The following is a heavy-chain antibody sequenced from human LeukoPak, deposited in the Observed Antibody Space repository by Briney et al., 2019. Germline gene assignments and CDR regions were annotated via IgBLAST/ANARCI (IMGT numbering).Heavy chain of an antibody. J-gene: IGHJ3*02. CDR1: GFTFSSYA. Sequence: HPGGSLRLSCAASGFTFSSYAMSWVRQAPGKGLEWVSAISGSGGSTYYADSVKGRFTISRDNSKNTLYLQMNSLRAEDTAVYYCARGSIVGAKYRSHAFDIWGQGTMVTVSS. CDR2: ISGSGGST. D-gene: IGHD1-26*01. V-gene: IGHV3-23*01. CDR3: ARGSIVGAKYRSHAFDI.